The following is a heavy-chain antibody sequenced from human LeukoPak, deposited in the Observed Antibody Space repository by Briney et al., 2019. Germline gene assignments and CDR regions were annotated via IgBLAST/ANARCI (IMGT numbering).Heavy chain of an antibody. D-gene: IGHD7-27*01. CDR2: IYSGDST. CDR3: ARDTGENDAFDI. CDR1: GFTVSSNY. J-gene: IGHJ3*02. V-gene: IGHV3-53*04. Sequence: GGSLRLSCAASGFTVSSNYLSWVRQAPGKGLGWVSVIYSGDSTYYADSVKGRFTISRHNSKNTLYLQMNSLRAEDTAVYYCARDTGENDAFDIWGQGTMVTVSS.